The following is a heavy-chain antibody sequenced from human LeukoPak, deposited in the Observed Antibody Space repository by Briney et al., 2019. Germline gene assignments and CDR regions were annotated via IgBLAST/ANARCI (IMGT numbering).Heavy chain of an antibody. CDR3: ARGMDYDILAGPPDY. V-gene: IGHV3-30*04. D-gene: IGHD3-9*01. J-gene: IGHJ4*02. CDR1: AFTFSSYA. CDR2: ISDDGSNK. Sequence: GGSLRLSCAASAFTFSSYAMHWVRQAPDKGLEWVALISDDGSNKEYADSVKGRFTISRDNSKNSLYLQINSLRGEDSALYYCARGMDYDILAGPPDYWGQGTLVTVSS.